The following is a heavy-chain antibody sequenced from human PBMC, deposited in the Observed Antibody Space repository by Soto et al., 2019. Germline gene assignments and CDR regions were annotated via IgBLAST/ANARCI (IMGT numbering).Heavy chain of an antibody. Sequence: PGESLKISCKGSGYSFTSYWIGWVRQMPGKGLEWMGIIYPGDSDTRYSPSFQGQVTISADKSISTAYLQWSSLKASDTAMYYCARRSASIAASPYYYYMDVWGKGTTVTAP. V-gene: IGHV5-51*01. CDR1: GYSFTSYW. CDR2: IYPGDSDT. J-gene: IGHJ6*03. CDR3: ARRSASIAASPYYYYMDV. D-gene: IGHD6-13*01.